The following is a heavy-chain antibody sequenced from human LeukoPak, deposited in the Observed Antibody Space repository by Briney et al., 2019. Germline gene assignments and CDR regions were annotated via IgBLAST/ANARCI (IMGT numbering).Heavy chain of an antibody. D-gene: IGHD6-6*01. V-gene: IGHV4-61*05. J-gene: IGHJ5*02. CDR1: GGSISSSSYY. CDR3: ARGGGSSSSFGWFDP. Sequence: PSETLSLTCTVSGGSISSSSYYWGWIRQPPGKGLEWIGYIYYSGSTNYNPSLKSRVTISVDTSKNQFSLKLSSVTAADTAVYYCARGGGSSSSFGWFDPWGQGTLVTVSS. CDR2: IYYSGST.